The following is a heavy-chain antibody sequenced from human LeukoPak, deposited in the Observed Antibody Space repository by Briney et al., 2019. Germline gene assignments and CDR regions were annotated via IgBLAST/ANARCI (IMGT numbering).Heavy chain of an antibody. V-gene: IGHV1-18*01. J-gene: IGHJ6*02. D-gene: IGHD3-10*01. CDR3: ARESRPRTYYGSGSYYKLDYYGMDV. Sequence: GASVKVSCKASGYTFTSYGISWVRQAPGQGLEWMGWISAYNGNTNYAQKLQGRVTMTTDTSTSTAYMELRSLRSDDTAVYYCARESRPRTYYGSGSYYKLDYYGMDVWGQGTTVTVSS. CDR2: ISAYNGNT. CDR1: GYTFTSYG.